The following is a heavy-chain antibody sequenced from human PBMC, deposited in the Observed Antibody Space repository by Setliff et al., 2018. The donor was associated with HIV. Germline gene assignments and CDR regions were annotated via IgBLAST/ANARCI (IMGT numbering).Heavy chain of an antibody. CDR1: GESFSDYY. V-gene: IGHV4-34*01. CDR2: INHSGST. D-gene: IGHD6-6*01. Sequence: SETLSLTCGVYGESFSDYYWSWIRQPPGKGLEWIGEINHSGSTNYNPSLKSRVTISVDTSKNQFSLKLSSVTAADTAVYYCARGGRSLAAQTWFDPWGQGTLVTVSS. J-gene: IGHJ5*02. CDR3: ARGGRSLAAQTWFDP.